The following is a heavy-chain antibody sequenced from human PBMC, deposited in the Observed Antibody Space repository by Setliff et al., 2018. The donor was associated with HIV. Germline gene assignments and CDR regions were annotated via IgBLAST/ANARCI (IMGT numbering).Heavy chain of an antibody. V-gene: IGHV3-7*01. CDR1: GFTFNTYA. D-gene: IGHD2-15*01. CDR2: IKQDGSEK. CDR3: ARDFRIIVPDVFDI. J-gene: IGHJ3*02. Sequence: GGSLRLSCAASGFTFNTYAMSWVRQAPGKGLEWVANIKQDGSEKYYVDSVKGRFTISRDNAKNSLYLQMNSLRAEDTAVYYCARDFRIIVPDVFDIWGRGTMVTVSS.